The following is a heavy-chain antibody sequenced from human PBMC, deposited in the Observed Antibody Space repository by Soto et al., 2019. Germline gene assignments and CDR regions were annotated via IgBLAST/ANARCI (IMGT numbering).Heavy chain of an antibody. D-gene: IGHD2-2*01. CDR2: IYYSGTT. CDR1: GGSISISDHY. J-gene: IGHJ5*02. V-gene: IGHV4-31*01. CDR3: ASYCGSANCGWFDP. Sequence: QVQLQESGPGLVQPSQTLSLTCTVSGGSISISDHYWSWIRLQPGKGLEWIGYIYYSGTTYYNPSLKSLVSISIDTAKRQSSMRLTSVTAADTAVYFCASYCGSANCGWFDPWGQGTLVTVSS.